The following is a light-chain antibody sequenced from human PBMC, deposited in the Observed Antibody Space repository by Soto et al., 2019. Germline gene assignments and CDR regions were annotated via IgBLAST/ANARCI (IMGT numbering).Light chain of an antibody. Sequence: EIVLTQSPGTLSLSPGERATLSCRASQSVSSSFLAWYQQRPGQTPRLLIYGASSSATGISDRFSGSGSGTDFTLTISRLEPEDFAVYYCQQYGSSPRTFGQGTKVEIK. CDR1: QSVSSSF. J-gene: IGKJ1*01. CDR3: QQYGSSPRT. CDR2: GAS. V-gene: IGKV3-20*01.